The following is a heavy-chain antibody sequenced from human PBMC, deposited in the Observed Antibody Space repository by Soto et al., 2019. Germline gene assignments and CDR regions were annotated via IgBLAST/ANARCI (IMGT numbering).Heavy chain of an antibody. CDR1: GVNISSFL. CDR2: IKQDGSEK. V-gene: IGHV3-7*01. D-gene: IGHD2-15*01. CDR3: ARVFVLDCSGISCYSLLLDF. Sequence: GAAGVNISSFLMRLISTDPRKGLEWVANIKQDGSEKYYVDSVKGRFTISRDNAKNSLYLQMNSLGAEDTAVYYCARVFVLDCSGISCYSLLLDFLVQGSLVT. J-gene: IGHJ4*02.